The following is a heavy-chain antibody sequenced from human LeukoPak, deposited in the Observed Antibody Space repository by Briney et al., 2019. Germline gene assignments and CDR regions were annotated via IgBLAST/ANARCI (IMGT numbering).Heavy chain of an antibody. CDR3: ARDLEL. D-gene: IGHD2/OR15-2a*01. J-gene: IGHJ4*02. V-gene: IGHV4-59*01. Sequence: PETLSLTCTVSGGSNSSYYWSWLRQPPGKGLEWIGYIYYSGSTNYNPSLKSRVTISVDTSKNQFTLKLSSVTAADTAVYYCARDLELWGQGTLVTVCS. CDR1: GGSNSSYY. CDR2: IYYSGST.